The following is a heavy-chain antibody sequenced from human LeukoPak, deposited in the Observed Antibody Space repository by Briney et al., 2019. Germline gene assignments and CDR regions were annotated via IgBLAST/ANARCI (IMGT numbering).Heavy chain of an antibody. CDR1: GGTNVA. V-gene: IGHV1-69*01. CDR3: ARGRSDCDAFDI. D-gene: IGHD3/OR15-3a*01. J-gene: IGHJ3*02. Sequence: SVKVSCKASGGTNVAISWVRQAPGQGLEWMGGIIPIFGTANYAQKFQGRVTITADESTSTAYMELSSLRSEDTAVYYCARGRSDCDAFDIWGQGTMVTVSS. CDR2: IIPIFGTA.